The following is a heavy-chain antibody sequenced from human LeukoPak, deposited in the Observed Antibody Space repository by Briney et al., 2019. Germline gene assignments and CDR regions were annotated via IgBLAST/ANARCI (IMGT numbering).Heavy chain of an antibody. Sequence: GASVKVSCXASGYTFTSYDINWVRQASGQGLEWMEWMNPNSGNTGYAQKFQARVTMTRNTSISTAYMELSSVRSEDTAVYYCARGRGLGGNSVRIGAWGQGTLVTVSS. CDR3: ARGRGLGGNSVRIGA. D-gene: IGHD4-23*01. V-gene: IGHV1-8*01. J-gene: IGHJ5*02. CDR2: MNPNSGNT. CDR1: GYTFTSYD.